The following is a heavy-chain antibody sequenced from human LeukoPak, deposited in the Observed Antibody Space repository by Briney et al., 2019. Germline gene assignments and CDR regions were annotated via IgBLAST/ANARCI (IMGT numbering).Heavy chain of an antibody. Sequence: GGSLRLSCVASGFTFSNSWMNWVRQAPEKGLEWVANIKEDGSEKYYLESVKGRFTISRDNAKNSLYLQMNSLRDEDTALYYXXXXRXGTQYQVFDSWGQGTLVTVSS. D-gene: IGHD2/OR15-2a*01. CDR2: IKEDGSEK. CDR3: XXXRXGTQYQVFDS. CDR1: GFTFSNSW. J-gene: IGHJ5*01. V-gene: IGHV3-7*01.